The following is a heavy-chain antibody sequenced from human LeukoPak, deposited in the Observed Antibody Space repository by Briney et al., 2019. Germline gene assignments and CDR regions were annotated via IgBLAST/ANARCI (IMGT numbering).Heavy chain of an antibody. CDR2: ISSSGSTI. CDR3: ASGTVTTILSSVDWYFDL. V-gene: IGHV3-11*01. J-gene: IGHJ2*01. CDR1: GFTFSDYY. D-gene: IGHD4-17*01. Sequence: GGSLRLSCAASGFTFSDYYMSWFRQAPGKGLEWVSYISSSGSTIYYADSVKGRFTISRDNAKNSLYLQMNSLRAEDTAVYYCASGTVTTILSSVDWYFDLWGRGTLVTVSS.